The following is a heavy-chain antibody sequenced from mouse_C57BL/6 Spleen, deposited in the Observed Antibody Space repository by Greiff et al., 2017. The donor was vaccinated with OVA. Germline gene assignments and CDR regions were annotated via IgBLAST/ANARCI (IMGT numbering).Heavy chain of an antibody. CDR2: IDPETGGT. CDR3: TIEGDYSNYAWFAY. D-gene: IGHD2-5*01. Sequence: VQLQQSGAELVRPGASVTLSCKASGYTFTDYEMHWVKQTPVHGLEWIGAIDPETGGTAYNQKFKGKAILTADKSSSTAYMELRSLTSEDSAVYYCTIEGDYSNYAWFAYWGQGTLVTVSA. V-gene: IGHV1-15*01. CDR1: GYTFTDYE. J-gene: IGHJ3*01.